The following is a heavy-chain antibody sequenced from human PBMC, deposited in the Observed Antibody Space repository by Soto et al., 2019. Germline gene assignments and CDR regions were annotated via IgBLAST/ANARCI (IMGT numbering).Heavy chain of an antibody. Sequence: SETLSLTCSVSGGSVSNGMYYWSWIRPPPGKGLEWIGNVYFTGTTIYNPSLKSRVTMSVDTYKDQFFLKLTSVTAADTAVYYCARYGNTSDCRHVYYFDYWGMGTPVTVSS. D-gene: IGHD3-16*01. J-gene: IGHJ4*02. CDR3: ARYGNTSDCRHVYYFDY. CDR1: GGSVSNGMYY. V-gene: IGHV4-61*01. CDR2: VYFTGTT.